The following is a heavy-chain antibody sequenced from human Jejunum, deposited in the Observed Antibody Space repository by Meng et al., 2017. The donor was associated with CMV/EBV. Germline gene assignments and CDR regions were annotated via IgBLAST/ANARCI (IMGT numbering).Heavy chain of an antibody. V-gene: IGHV3-23*01. J-gene: IGHJ4*02. CDR3: ATPATSSGWYYFDC. Sequence: GSTFNSHTMTWVRQAPGRGLEWVSIISGGGGTTYYADSVKGRFTISRDNSKNTLYLQMNSLRGEDTALYYCATPATSSGWYYFDCWGQGTLVTVSS. D-gene: IGHD6-19*01. CDR1: GSTFNSHT. CDR2: ISGGGGTT.